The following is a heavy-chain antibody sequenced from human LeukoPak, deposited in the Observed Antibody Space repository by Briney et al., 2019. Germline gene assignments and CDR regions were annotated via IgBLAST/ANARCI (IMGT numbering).Heavy chain of an antibody. V-gene: IGHV1-46*01. CDR3: ARDFGTSCYNPGTTERCDAFDI. CDR1: GGTFSSYA. Sequence: GASVKVSCKASGGTFSSYAISWVRQAPGQGLEWMGIINPGGGSTTYAQKFQGRVPMTRDKSTSTVYMELSSLRSEDTAVYYCARDFGTSCYNPGTTERCDAFDIWGQGTMVTVSS. CDR2: INPGGGST. D-gene: IGHD2-2*02. J-gene: IGHJ3*02.